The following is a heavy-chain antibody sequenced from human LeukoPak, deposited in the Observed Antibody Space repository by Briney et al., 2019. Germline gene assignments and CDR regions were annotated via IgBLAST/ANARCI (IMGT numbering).Heavy chain of an antibody. V-gene: IGHV4-34*01. CDR2: INHSGST. Sequence: PSETLSLTCAVYGGSFSGYYWSWIRQPPGKGLEWIGKINHSGSTNYNPSLKSRVTISVDTSKNQFSLKLSSVTAADTAVYYCARGGYSYGLNWFDPWGQGTLVTVSS. D-gene: IGHD5-18*01. CDR1: GGSFSGYY. J-gene: IGHJ5*02. CDR3: ARGGYSYGLNWFDP.